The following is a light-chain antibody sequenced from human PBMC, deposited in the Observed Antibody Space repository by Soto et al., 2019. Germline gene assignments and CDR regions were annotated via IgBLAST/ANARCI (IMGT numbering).Light chain of an antibody. CDR2: EVS. Sequence: QSALTQPASVSGSPGQSITISCTGTGSDVGNYVFVSWYQQYPGKAPKLIIFEVSNRPSGVSDRFSGSKSGSTASLSISGLQSEDEADYYCGSYTSTSTLVFGTGTKLTVL. CDR3: GSYTSTSTLV. J-gene: IGLJ1*01. CDR1: GSDVGNYVF. V-gene: IGLV2-14*01.